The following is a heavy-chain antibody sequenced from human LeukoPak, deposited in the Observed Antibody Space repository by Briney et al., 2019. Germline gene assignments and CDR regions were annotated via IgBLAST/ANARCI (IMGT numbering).Heavy chain of an antibody. J-gene: IGHJ4*02. CDR2: ISWNSGSI. CDR1: GFTFSSYA. CDR3: AKGVEMATILARFDY. Sequence: GGTLRLSCAASGFTFSSYAMSWVRQAPGKGLEWVSGISWNSGSIGYADSVKGRFTISRDNAKNSLYLQMNSLRAEDTALYYCAKGVEMATILARFDYWGQGTLVTVSS. V-gene: IGHV3-9*01. D-gene: IGHD5-12*01.